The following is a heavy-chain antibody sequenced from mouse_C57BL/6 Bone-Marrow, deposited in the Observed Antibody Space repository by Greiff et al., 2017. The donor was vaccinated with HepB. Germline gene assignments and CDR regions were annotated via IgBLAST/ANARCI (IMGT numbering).Heavy chain of an antibody. D-gene: IGHD1-1*01. CDR1: GFTFNTYA. V-gene: IGHV10-3*01. J-gene: IGHJ2*01. CDR2: IRSKSSNYAT. Sequence: EVQRVESGGGLVQPKGSLKLSCAASGFTFNTYAMHWVRQAPGKGLEWVARIRSKSSNYATYYADSVKDRFTISRDDSQSMLYLQMNNLKTEDTAMYYCVRARYYATGTYFDYWGQGTTLTVSS. CDR3: VRARYYATGTYFDY.